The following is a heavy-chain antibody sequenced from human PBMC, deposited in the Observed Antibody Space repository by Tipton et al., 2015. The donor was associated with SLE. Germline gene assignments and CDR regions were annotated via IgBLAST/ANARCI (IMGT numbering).Heavy chain of an antibody. V-gene: IGHV1-18*01. J-gene: IGHJ6*02. CDR2: ISAYNGNS. D-gene: IGHD3-9*01. CDR3: AREGIRDSGWLTMVPPGMDV. CDR1: GYIFSSYG. Sequence: QLVQSGAEVKKPGASVKVSCKASGYIFSSYGITWVRQAPGQGLEWLGWISAYNGNSNYAQKVQDRVIMSTDTSTSTAYMEVRSLRSDDTAVYYCAREGIRDSGWLTMVPPGMDVWGQGTTVTVSS.